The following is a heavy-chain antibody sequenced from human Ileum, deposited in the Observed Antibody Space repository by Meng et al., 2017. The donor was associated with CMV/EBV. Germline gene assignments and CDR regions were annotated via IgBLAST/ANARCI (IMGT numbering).Heavy chain of an antibody. Sequence: SGPTLVKPTQTLTLTCTFSGFSLSSTGVGMGWIRQPPGKALEWLTLLYWNNDERYSPSLKSRLSITKDTSKNQVVLTMTNMDPVDTGTYYCAHRDVSRAFDIWGQGTMVTVSS. D-gene: IGHD5/OR15-5a*01. J-gene: IGHJ3*02. CDR1: GFSLSSTGVG. CDR2: LYWNNDE. CDR3: AHRDVSRAFDI. V-gene: IGHV2-5*01.